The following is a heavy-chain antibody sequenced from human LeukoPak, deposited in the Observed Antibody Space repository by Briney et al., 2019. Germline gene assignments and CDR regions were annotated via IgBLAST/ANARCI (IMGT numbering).Heavy chain of an antibody. CDR1: GGSFSGYY. D-gene: IGHD1-14*01. CDR2: LYNTETT. CDR3: ARHPTLTSGGNFDY. J-gene: IGHJ4*02. Sequence: SETLSLTCAVYGGSFSGYYWSWIRQPPGKGLEWIGSLYNTETTYYNPSLQSRVTISVDTSKNQLSLKLSSVTAADTAVYYCARHPTLTSGGNFDYWGQGTLVTVSS. V-gene: IGHV4-34*01.